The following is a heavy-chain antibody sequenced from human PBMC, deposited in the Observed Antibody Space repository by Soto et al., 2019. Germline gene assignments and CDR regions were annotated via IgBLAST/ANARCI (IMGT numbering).Heavy chain of an antibody. CDR2: IYYSGST. Sequence: PSETLSLTCTVSGGSLTSYYWSWIRQHPGKGLEWIGYIYYSGSTYYNPSLKSRVTISVDTSKNQFSLKLSSVTAADTAVYYCAREGPYSSSWYTRAPFDPWGQGTLVTVSS. J-gene: IGHJ5*02. CDR3: AREGPYSSSWYTRAPFDP. CDR1: GGSLTSYY. D-gene: IGHD6-13*01. V-gene: IGHV4-59*06.